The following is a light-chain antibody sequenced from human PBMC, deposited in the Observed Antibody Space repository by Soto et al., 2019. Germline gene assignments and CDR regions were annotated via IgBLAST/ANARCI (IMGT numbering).Light chain of an antibody. CDR3: QQFQSSLRT. CDR1: ESLSPHS. J-gene: IGKJ1*01. CDR2: GPS. Sequence: IVLTQSPATLSLSPGETATRSCRASESLSPHSIAWYQQKPGQAPRLLIYGPSGRATGIPDRISGSGSGTDFTLTISGLEPEDFAMYYCQQFQSSLRTFGQGTKVDIK. V-gene: IGKV3-20*01.